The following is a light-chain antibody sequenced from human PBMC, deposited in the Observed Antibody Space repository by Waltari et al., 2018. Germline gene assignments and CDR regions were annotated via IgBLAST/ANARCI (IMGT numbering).Light chain of an antibody. V-gene: IGKV3-20*01. Sequence: VLTQSPGTLSLSPGERATLSCRASQRLTKNYLAWDQQKPGQAPRLLIYGSSSRAACIPDRFSVSGSGTDFTLTISRLEPEDFAVYYCQQYGSSIMYTFGQGTKLEIK. CDR2: GSS. CDR3: QQYGSSIMYT. CDR1: QRLTKNY. J-gene: IGKJ2*01.